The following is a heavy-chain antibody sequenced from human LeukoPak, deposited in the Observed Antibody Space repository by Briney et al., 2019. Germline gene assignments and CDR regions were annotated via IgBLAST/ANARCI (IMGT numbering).Heavy chain of an antibody. D-gene: IGHD5-12*01. Sequence: GRSLRLSCAASGFTFSSYGMHWVRQAPGKGLEWVAVIWYDGSNKYYADSVKGRFTISRDNSKNTLYLQMNSLRAEDTAVYYCARGLSGYDFGVFVWGQGTLVAVSS. J-gene: IGHJ4*02. CDR3: ARGLSGYDFGVFV. V-gene: IGHV3-33*01. CDR2: IWYDGSNK. CDR1: GFTFSSYG.